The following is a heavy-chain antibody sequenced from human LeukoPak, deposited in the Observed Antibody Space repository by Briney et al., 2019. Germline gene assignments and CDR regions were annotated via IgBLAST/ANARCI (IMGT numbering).Heavy chain of an antibody. Sequence: SQTLSLTCTVSGGSISSGDYYWSWIRQPPGKGLEWTGYIYYSGSTYYNPSLKSRVTISVDTSKNQFSLKLSSVTAADTAVYYCARLIGSTSCFDYWGQGTLVTVSS. CDR2: IYYSGST. J-gene: IGHJ4*02. V-gene: IGHV4-30-4*01. CDR3: ARLIGSTSCFDY. CDR1: GGSISSGDYY. D-gene: IGHD2-2*01.